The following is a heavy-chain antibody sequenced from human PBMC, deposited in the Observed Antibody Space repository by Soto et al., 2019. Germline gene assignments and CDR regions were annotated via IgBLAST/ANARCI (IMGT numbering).Heavy chain of an antibody. D-gene: IGHD6-6*01. CDR2: IYHSGST. Sequence: QLQLQESGSGLVKPSQTLSLTCAVSGGSISSGGYSWSWIRQPPGKGLEWIGYIYHSGSTYYNPSPKSRVTTPVDRPKNQSPLKLAPGPAAARAVFSWPSVPPPWARGTLAPVPS. V-gene: IGHV4-30-2*01. CDR1: GGSISSGGYS. J-gene: IGHJ5*02. CDR3: PSVPPP.